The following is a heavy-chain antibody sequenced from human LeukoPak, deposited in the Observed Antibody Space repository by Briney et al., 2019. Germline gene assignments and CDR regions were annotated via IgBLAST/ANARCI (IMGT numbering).Heavy chain of an antibody. D-gene: IGHD3-22*01. J-gene: IGHJ4*02. CDR1: GFTFSSYA. V-gene: IGHV3-21*01. CDR2: ISRGSDHI. Sequence: PGGPLRLSCAASGFTFSSYAMNWVRQAPGKGLEWVSSISRGSDHIFYADSMKGRFTISRDNAKNLLYLQMNSLGAEDTAVYYCARPYDTRGYFPDYWGQGTLVTVSS. CDR3: ARPYDTRGYFPDY.